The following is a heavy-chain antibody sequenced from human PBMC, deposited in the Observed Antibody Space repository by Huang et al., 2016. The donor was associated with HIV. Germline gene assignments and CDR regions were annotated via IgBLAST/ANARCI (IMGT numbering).Heavy chain of an antibody. J-gene: IGHJ4*02. CDR2: VSSSGGSI. D-gene: IGHD3-10*01. Sequence: EVQLVESGGGLVQPGGSLRLTCAVSGFTFSDCNMNWVRQAPGKGLEWVSYVSSSGGSIYYTDAVKGRFTISRDNAENVLYLQMDSLRAEDTAVYYCARALWDNYMTKYYFDYWGQGTLVTVSS. CDR1: GFTFSDCN. V-gene: IGHV3-48*01. CDR3: ARALWDNYMTKYYFDY.